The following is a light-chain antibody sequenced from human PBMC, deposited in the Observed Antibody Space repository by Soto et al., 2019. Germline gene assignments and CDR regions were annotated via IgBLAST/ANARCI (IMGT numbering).Light chain of an antibody. CDR2: DAS. V-gene: IGKV3-15*01. Sequence: EIVMTHSPATLSVSPCERATLSSRASQSVSSNLAWHQQKPGQAPRILMYDASTRATGIPARFSGSGSGTEFTLTISSLQSEDFAVYYCQQYGRSGTFGQGTKVDIK. CDR1: QSVSSN. J-gene: IGKJ1*01. CDR3: QQYGRSGT.